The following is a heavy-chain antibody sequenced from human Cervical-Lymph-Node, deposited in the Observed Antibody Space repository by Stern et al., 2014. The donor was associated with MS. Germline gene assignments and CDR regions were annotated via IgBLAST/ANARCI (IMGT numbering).Heavy chain of an antibody. CDR3: ARTPEFWSYYFDY. CDR2: IWADGSNK. V-gene: IGHV3-33*01. Sequence: VQLVESGGGVVQPGRSLRLSCAASGFTFSSYGMHWVRQAPGKGLAWVAVIWADGSNKYYADSVKGRFTISSNHSKNTLYLQMNSLRAEDTAVYYCARTPEFWSYYFDYWGQGTLVTVSS. CDR1: GFTFSSYG. D-gene: IGHD3-3*01. J-gene: IGHJ4*02.